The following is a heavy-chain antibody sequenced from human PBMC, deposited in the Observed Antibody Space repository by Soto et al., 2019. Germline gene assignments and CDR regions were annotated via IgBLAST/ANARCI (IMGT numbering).Heavy chain of an antibody. J-gene: IGHJ4*02. V-gene: IGHV4-31*03. CDR3: ARERFEYYDSIGYHSQPLLYYIHF. CDR1: GGSISSGGYY. D-gene: IGHD3-22*01. Sequence: SETLSLTCTVSGGSISSGGYYWSWIRQHPGKGLEWIGYIYYSGSTYYNPSLKSRVTISVDTSKNQFSLKLSSVTAADTAVYYCARERFEYYDSIGYHSQPLLYYIHFPGQATLVSVSS. CDR2: IYYSGST.